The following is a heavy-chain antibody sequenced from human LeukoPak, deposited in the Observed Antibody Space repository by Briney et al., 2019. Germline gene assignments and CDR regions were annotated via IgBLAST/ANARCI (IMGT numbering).Heavy chain of an antibody. J-gene: IGHJ4*02. V-gene: IGHV4-59*11. Sequence: SGTLSLTCTVSGVSFSSHYWSWIRQPPGKGLEWIGYMFDSERTKDNPSLKSRITLSADTSKNQFSLRLSSVTAADTAVYYCARQTVDSSGWYELPDYWGQGTLVTVSS. CDR3: ARQTVDSSGWYELPDY. CDR1: GVSFSSHY. CDR2: MFDSERT. D-gene: IGHD6-19*01.